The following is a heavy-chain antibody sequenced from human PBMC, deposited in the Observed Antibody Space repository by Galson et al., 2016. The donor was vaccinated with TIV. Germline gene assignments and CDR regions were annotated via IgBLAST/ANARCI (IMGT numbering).Heavy chain of an antibody. Sequence: SLRLSCAASGFTFSDYWMHWVRQTPGKGLEWVANIKQDGSEKYYVDSVKGRFTISRDNAKSSLFLQMNSLRAEDTAVYYCARVVSAAVDWFDPWGPGTLVTVSS. V-gene: IGHV3-7*01. CDR1: GFTFSDYW. J-gene: IGHJ5*02. D-gene: IGHD6-25*01. CDR2: IKQDGSEK. CDR3: ARVVSAAVDWFDP.